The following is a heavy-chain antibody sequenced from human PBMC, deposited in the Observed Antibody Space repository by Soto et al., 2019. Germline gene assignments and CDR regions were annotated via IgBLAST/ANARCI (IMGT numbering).Heavy chain of an antibody. Sequence: QITLKESGPTLVKPTQTLTLTCTFSGFSLSGSGVGVGWIRQSPGKAPEWLALIYWDDDKRYIASLKSRLAIXKXLSKNQVVLTMTNMDPEDTATYYCAHKGGRGAGMDVWGQGTTVTVSS. CDR3: AHKGGRGAGMDV. V-gene: IGHV2-5*02. D-gene: IGHD2-15*01. CDR2: IYWDDDK. J-gene: IGHJ6*02. CDR1: GFSLSGSGVG.